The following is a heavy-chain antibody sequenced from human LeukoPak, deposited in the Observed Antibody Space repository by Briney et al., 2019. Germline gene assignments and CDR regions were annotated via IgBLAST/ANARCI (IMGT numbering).Heavy chain of an antibody. CDR2: IYYSGST. Sequence: SETLSLTCTVSGGSISSYYWSWIRQPPGKGLEWIGYIYYSGSTNYNPSLKSRVTISVDTSKNQFSLKLSSVTAADTAVYYCAREEGRVRGAFDIWGQGTMVTVSS. CDR1: GGSISSYY. D-gene: IGHD3-16*01. J-gene: IGHJ3*02. V-gene: IGHV4-59*01. CDR3: AREEGRVRGAFDI.